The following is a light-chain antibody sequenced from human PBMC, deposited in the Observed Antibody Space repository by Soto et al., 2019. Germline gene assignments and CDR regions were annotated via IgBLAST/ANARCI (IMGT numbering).Light chain of an antibody. CDR2: WAS. CDR1: QSVLYSSNNKIY. Sequence: DIVMTQSPDSLAVSLGERATINCKSSQSVLYSSNNKIYLAWYQQKPGQPPKLLIYWASTRESGVPDRFSGSWSGTDFTLTISSLQAEDVAVYYCQQYYSTLLTFGGGTKVEIK. J-gene: IGKJ4*01. V-gene: IGKV4-1*01. CDR3: QQYYSTLLT.